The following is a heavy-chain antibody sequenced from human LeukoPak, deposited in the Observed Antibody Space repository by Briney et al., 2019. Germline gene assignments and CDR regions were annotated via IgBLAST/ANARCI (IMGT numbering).Heavy chain of an antibody. CDR2: ISSSSSTI. CDR3: ARVYCSGGSCSTGDYFDY. CDR1: GFTFSSYS. D-gene: IGHD2-15*01. V-gene: IGHV3-48*01. J-gene: IGHJ4*02. Sequence: PGGSLRLSCAASGFTFSSYSMNWVRQAPGKGLEWVSYISSSSSTIYYADSVKGRFTISRDNAKNSLYLQMNSLRAEDTAVYYCARVYCSGGSCSTGDYFDYWGQGTLVTASS.